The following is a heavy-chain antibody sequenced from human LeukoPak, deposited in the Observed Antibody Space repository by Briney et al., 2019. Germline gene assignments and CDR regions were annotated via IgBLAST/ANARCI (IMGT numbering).Heavy chain of an antibody. D-gene: IGHD1-14*01. J-gene: IGHJ5*02. CDR2: IYYSGST. Sequence: YPSETLSLTCTVSGSSISNYYWSWIRQPPGKGLEWIGYIYYSGSTTYNPSLKSRVTMSVDTSNNQFSLRLTSVTAADTAVYYCARFDSGTNWFDPWGQGTLVTVSS. CDR1: GSSISNYY. CDR3: ARFDSGTNWFDP. V-gene: IGHV4-59*01.